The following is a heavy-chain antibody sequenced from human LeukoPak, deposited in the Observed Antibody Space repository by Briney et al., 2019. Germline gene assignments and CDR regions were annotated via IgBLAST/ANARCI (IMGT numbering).Heavy chain of an antibody. V-gene: IGHV3-23*01. Sequence: PGGSLRLSCAASGFTFSSDAMSWVRQAPGKGLEWVSVISGGGGTIYYSDSVKGRFTISRDNSKNTLYLQMNSLRAEDTAVYYCATVHDSSGYHSLDYWGQGTLVTVSS. D-gene: IGHD3-22*01. J-gene: IGHJ4*02. CDR2: ISGGGGTI. CDR1: GFTFSSDA. CDR3: ATVHDSSGYHSLDY.